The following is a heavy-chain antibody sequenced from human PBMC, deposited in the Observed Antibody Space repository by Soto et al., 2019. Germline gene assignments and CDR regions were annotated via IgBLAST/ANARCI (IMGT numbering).Heavy chain of an antibody. D-gene: IGHD3-3*01. V-gene: IGHV3-30-3*01. CDR3: ARDKRDLRFLEWSYYFDY. CDR2: ISYDGSNK. Sequence: QVQLVESGGGVVQPGRSLRLSCAASGFTFSSCAMHWVRQAPGKGLEWVALISYDGSNKYDADSVKGRFTISRDNSKNTLYLQMNSLRAEDKALYYCARDKRDLRFLEWSYYFDYWGQGTLVTVSS. J-gene: IGHJ4*02. CDR1: GFTFSSCA.